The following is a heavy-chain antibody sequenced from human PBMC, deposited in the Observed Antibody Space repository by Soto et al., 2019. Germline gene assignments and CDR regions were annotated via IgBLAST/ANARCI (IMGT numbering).Heavy chain of an antibody. D-gene: IGHD2-15*01. Sequence: GGSLRLSCAASGFTFSNYAMSWVRQDPGKGLEWVSSITGSSGITYYADSVKGRFTISRDNSKNTLFLQMNSLRAEDTAIYYCAKELGRPAWSYGRDVWGHGTTVTVSS. CDR2: ITGSSGIT. CDR3: AKELGRPAWSYGRDV. J-gene: IGHJ6*02. CDR1: GFTFSNYA. V-gene: IGHV3-23*01.